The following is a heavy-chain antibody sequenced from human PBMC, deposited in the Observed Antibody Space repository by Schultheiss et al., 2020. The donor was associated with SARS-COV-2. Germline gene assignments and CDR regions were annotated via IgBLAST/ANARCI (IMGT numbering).Heavy chain of an antibody. V-gene: IGHV4-59*01. J-gene: IGHJ3*02. CDR3: ARGRYCSSTSCYNGVVDI. CDR1: GGSISSYY. D-gene: IGHD2-2*02. Sequence: SETLSLTCTVSGGSISSYYWSWIRQPPGKGLEWIGYIYYSGSTNYNPSLKSRVTISVDTSKNQFSLKLSSVTAADTAVYYCARGRYCSSTSCYNGVVDIWGQGTMVTVSS. CDR2: IYYSGST.